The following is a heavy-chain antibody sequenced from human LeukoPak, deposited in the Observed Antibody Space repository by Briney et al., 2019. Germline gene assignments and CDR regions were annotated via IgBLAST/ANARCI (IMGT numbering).Heavy chain of an antibody. V-gene: IGHV4-4*07. CDR3: ARDNYGALRAPPTYYYYGMDV. CDR1: GGSISSYY. D-gene: IGHD4-17*01. J-gene: IGHJ6*02. CDR2: IYTSGST. Sequence: SETLSLTCTVSGGSISSYYWSWIRQPAGKGLEWIGRIYTSGSTNYNPSLKSRVTMSVDTSKNQFSLKLSPVTAADTAVYYCARDNYGALRAPPTYYYYGMDVWGQGPTVTVSS.